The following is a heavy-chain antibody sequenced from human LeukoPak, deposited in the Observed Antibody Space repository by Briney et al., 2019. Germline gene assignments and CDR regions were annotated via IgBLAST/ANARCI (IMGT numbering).Heavy chain of an antibody. J-gene: IGHJ3*02. Sequence: SETLSLTCTVSGGSISSSSYYWGWIRQPPGKGLEWIGSIYYSGSTYYNPSLKSRVTISIDTSKNQFSLKLSSVTAADTAVYYCARRQIVVVPAASDAFDIWGQGTMVTVSS. CDR1: GGSISSSSYY. V-gene: IGHV4-39*07. CDR3: ARRQIVVVPAASDAFDI. D-gene: IGHD2-2*01. CDR2: IYYSGST.